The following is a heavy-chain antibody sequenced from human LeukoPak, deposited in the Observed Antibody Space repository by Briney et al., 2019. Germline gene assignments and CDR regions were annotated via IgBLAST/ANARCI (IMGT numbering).Heavy chain of an antibody. CDR1: GGSISTYY. CDR2: IDYSGAT. Sequence: NPSETLSLTCTVSGGSISTYYWTWIRQPPGKGLEWIGYIDYSGATNYNPSLKSRVTISVDTSKNQFSLKLSSVTAADTAVYYCARDMTPNDAFDIWGQGTLVTVSS. V-gene: IGHV4-59*01. J-gene: IGHJ3*02. CDR3: ARDMTPNDAFDI.